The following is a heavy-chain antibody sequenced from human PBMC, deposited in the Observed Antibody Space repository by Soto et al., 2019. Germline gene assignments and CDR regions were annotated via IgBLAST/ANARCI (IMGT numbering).Heavy chain of an antibody. CDR1: GFSFTNYS. CDR2: ISYDGINK. J-gene: IGHJ4*02. V-gene: IGHV3-30*03. Sequence: QVQLVESGGGEVQPGKSLRLSCAASGFSFTNYSMHWVRQAPGKGLECVALISYDGINKYYADSVKGRFTISRDNSKNTLYMQMNSLRPEDTAVYYCGAGQYFSDYWGQGTLVSVSS. D-gene: IGHD6-13*01. CDR3: GAGQYFSDY.